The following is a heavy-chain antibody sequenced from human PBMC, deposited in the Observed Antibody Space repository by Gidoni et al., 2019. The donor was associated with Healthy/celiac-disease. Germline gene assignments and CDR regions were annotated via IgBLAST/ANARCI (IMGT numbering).Heavy chain of an antibody. J-gene: IGHJ3*02. CDR2: ISWNSGSI. V-gene: IGHV3-9*01. Sequence: EVQLVESGGGLVQPGRSLRLSCAASGFTFDDYALHWVRQAPGKGLEWVSGISWNSGSIGYADSVKGRFTISRDNAKNSLYLQMNSLRAEDTALYYCAKDITGTTVTTSTGAFDIWGQGTMVTVSS. D-gene: IGHD4-17*01. CDR3: AKDITGTTVTTSTGAFDI. CDR1: GFTFDDYA.